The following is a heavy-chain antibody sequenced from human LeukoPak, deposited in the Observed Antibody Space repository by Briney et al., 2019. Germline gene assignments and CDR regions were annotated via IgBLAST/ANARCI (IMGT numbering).Heavy chain of an antibody. Sequence: ASVKVSCKASGYTFTSYGISWVRQAPGQGLEWMGWISAYNGNTNYAQKLQGRVTMTTDTSTSTAYMELRSLRSDDTAVYYCARGKALGFGESPSYYYMDVWGKGTTVTISS. CDR2: ISAYNGNT. J-gene: IGHJ6*03. CDR1: GYTFTSYG. CDR3: ARGKALGFGESPSYYYMDV. V-gene: IGHV1-18*01. D-gene: IGHD3-10*01.